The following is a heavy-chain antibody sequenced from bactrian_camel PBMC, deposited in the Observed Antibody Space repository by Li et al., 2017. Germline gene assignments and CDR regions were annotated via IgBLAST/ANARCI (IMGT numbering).Heavy chain of an antibody. CDR2: ISNGGIQT. Sequence: HVQLVESGGGSVQAGGSLKLSCSAFGSFENSDCVGWVRQAPGKGLEWVSSISNGGIQTTYSDSVRGRFTISRDNAKNTVYLQLNSLEAGDTATYYCARSRVSSSYVAYDDNYRGQGTQVTVS. J-gene: IGHJ4*01. CDR3: ARSRVSSSYVAYDDNY. D-gene: IGHD2*01. CDR1: GSFENSDC. V-gene: IGHV3S1*01.